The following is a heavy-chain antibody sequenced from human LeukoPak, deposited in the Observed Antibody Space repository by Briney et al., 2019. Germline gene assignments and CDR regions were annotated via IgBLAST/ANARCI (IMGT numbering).Heavy chain of an antibody. V-gene: IGHV3-64*01. D-gene: IGHD4-11*01. Sequence: QTGGSLRLSCAASGFTFSSYTMHWVRQAPGKGLEYVSAISSNGAITYYANSVKGRFTISRDNSKNTLYLQMGSLRAEDMAVYYCARVGGRLASNACDYWGQGTLVTVSS. CDR3: ARVGGRLASNACDY. CDR2: ISSNGAIT. CDR1: GFTFSSYT. J-gene: IGHJ4*02.